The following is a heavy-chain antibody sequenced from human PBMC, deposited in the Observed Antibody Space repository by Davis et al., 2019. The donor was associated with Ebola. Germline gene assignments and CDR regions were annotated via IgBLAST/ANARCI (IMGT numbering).Heavy chain of an antibody. CDR1: GGTFSGYY. V-gene: IGHV4-34*08. J-gene: IGHJ4*02. D-gene: IGHD5-12*01. Sequence: PSETLSLTCAVYGGTFSGYYWSWVRQAPGKGLEWVGEINRGGIIHYNPSLNSRDSISVDTSKRQISLKLRSVTAADTAMYYCAAGYYGHDPFDFWGQGTRVTVSS. CDR3: AAGYYGHDPFDF. CDR2: INRGGII.